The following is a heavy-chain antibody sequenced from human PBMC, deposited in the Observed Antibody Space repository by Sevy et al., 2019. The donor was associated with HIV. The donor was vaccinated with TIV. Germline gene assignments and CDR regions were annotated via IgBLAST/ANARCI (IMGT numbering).Heavy chain of an antibody. J-gene: IGHJ4*02. CDR3: ARGSYSMLFDY. CDR1: GGSVSSGSYY. D-gene: IGHD1-26*01. CDR2: IYYSGST. V-gene: IGHV4-61*01. Sequence: SETLSLTCTVSGGSVSSGSYYWSWIRQPPGKGLEWIGYIYYSGSTNYNPSLKSRVTISVDTSKNQFSRKLSSVTAADTAVYYCARGSYSMLFDYWGQGTLVTVSS.